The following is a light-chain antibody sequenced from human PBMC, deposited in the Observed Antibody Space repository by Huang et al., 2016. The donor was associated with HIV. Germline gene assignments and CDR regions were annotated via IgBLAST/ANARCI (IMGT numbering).Light chain of an antibody. J-gene: IGKJ1*01. Sequence: DIVMTQSPDSLAVSPGERATINCKSSQCLLYSLSKKNYLAWFQQKPGRPPKLLICWATTRESGVPDRVSGSGSGTDFTLTINNLQAEDVAVYFCLQYYSVPQTFGHGTKVEIK. CDR3: LQYYSVPQT. CDR1: QCLLYSLSKKNY. CDR2: WAT. V-gene: IGKV4-1*01.